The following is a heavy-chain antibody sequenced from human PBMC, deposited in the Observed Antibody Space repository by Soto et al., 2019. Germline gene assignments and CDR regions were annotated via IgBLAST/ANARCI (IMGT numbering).Heavy chain of an antibody. V-gene: IGHV3-30*18. CDR1: GFTFSIYA. CDR2: ISYDGTKT. CDR3: AKDRGPRRQWLIDPVAY. J-gene: IGHJ4*02. D-gene: IGHD6-19*01. Sequence: QVQLVESGGGVVQPGRSLRVSCAASGFTFSIYAMHWVRTAPGTGLEWVAVISYDGTKTYYADSVKGRFTISRDNAKITVYLQMNSLRDEDTAVYDCAKDRGPRRQWLIDPVAYWGQGTLVTVSP.